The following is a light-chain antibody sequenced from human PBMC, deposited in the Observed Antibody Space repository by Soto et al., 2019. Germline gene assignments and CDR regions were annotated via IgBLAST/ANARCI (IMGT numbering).Light chain of an antibody. Sequence: DLQMTKTPSSLSASVGDTVTLTCVASQSISSWLAWYQQKPGKAPKLLIYKASSLESGVPSRFSGSGSGTEFTLTISSLQPDDFATYYCQQYNSYSRTFGQRTKVDIK. CDR3: QQYNSYSRT. V-gene: IGKV1-5*03. CDR1: QSISSW. J-gene: IGKJ1*01. CDR2: KAS.